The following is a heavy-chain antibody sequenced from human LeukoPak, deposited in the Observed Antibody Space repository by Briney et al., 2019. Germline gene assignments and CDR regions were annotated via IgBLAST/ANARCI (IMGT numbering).Heavy chain of an antibody. CDR1: GFTFSSYS. D-gene: IGHD6-13*01. V-gene: IGHV3-48*01. J-gene: IGHJ4*02. CDR2: ITASGTAM. CDR3: VRELGSSWSFDY. Sequence: GGSLRLSCAASGFTFSSYSMNWVRQAPGKGLEWVSHITASGTAMFYADSVKGRFTISRDNAKNSLYLQMNSLRAEDTAVYYCVRELGSSWSFDYWGQGTLVTVSS.